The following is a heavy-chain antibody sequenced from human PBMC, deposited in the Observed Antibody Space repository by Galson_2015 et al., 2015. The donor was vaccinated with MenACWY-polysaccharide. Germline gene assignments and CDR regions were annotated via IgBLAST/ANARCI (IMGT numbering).Heavy chain of an antibody. CDR2: ISSSGSTI. J-gene: IGHJ6*02. V-gene: IGHV3-11*01. Sequence: SLRLSCAASGFTFSDYYMSWIRQAPGKGLEWVSYISSSGSTIYYADSVKGRFTISRDNAKNSLYPQMNSLRAEDTAVYYCARDHEALSYYYYGMDVWGQGTTVTVSS. D-gene: IGHD3-16*02. CDR3: ARDHEALSYYYYGMDV. CDR1: GFTFSDYY.